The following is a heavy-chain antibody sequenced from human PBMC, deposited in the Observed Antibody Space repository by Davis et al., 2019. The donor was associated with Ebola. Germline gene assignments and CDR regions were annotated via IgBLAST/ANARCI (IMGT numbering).Heavy chain of an antibody. Sequence: GESLKISCAASGFTFSSYWMSWVRQAPGKGLEWVADIKHDGIETKYADSVKGRFAISRDNAKTSLYLQMNSLRAEDTAVYYCARDRVVDGFNFEKYYYFGMDVWGQGTTVTVSS. CDR2: IKHDGIET. V-gene: IGHV3-7*01. CDR1: GFTFSSYW. CDR3: ARDRVVDGFNFEKYYYFGMDV. D-gene: IGHD5-24*01. J-gene: IGHJ6*02.